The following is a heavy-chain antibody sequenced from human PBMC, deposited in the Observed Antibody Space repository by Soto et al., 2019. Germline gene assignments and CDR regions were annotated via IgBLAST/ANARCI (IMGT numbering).Heavy chain of an antibody. Sequence: PGESLKISCEGSGYSFSTYWVGWVRQMPGKGPEWMGIIYPGDSDTTYSPSFQGQVTISVDRSISTAYLQWATLKASDTAMYYCARQASSGWNNFDYWGQGTLVTVSS. D-gene: IGHD6-19*01. CDR1: GYSFSTYW. CDR3: ARQASSGWNNFDY. V-gene: IGHV5-51*01. J-gene: IGHJ4*02. CDR2: IYPGDSDT.